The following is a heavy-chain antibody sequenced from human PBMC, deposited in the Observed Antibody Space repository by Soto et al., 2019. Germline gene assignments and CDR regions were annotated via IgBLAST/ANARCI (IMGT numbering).Heavy chain of an antibody. CDR3: ARMSATGTRWFAP. J-gene: IGHJ5*02. Sequence: SETLSLTCTVPGGSFSSGAYHWSWIRQYPGKGLEWIGSISYRGNTYYNPSLKSRLSMSVDTSKNQFSLNLTSVTAADTAVYFCARMSATGTRWFAPRGQGTQVTVSS. V-gene: IGHV4-31*03. CDR2: ISYRGNT. CDR1: GGSFSSGAYH. D-gene: IGHD6-13*01.